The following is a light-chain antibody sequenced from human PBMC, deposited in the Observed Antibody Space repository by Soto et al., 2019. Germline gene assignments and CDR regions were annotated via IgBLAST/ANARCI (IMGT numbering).Light chain of an antibody. CDR3: QKRINWTPGT. V-gene: IGKV3-11*01. Sequence: EIVLTQSPATLSLSPGERATLSCRASQSVSSYLAWYQQKPGQAPRLLIYDASNRATGIPARFSGSGSGTDFTLTISSLEPEDFAVYYCQKRINWTPGTFGQGTRLEI. CDR2: DAS. CDR1: QSVSSY. J-gene: IGKJ5*01.